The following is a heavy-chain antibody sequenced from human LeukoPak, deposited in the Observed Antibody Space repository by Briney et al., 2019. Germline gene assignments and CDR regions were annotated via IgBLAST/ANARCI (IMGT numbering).Heavy chain of an antibody. CDR1: GFTFSSFG. J-gene: IGHJ4*02. D-gene: IGHD1-26*01. CDR2: ISYDGTNK. CDR3: AKGEDVLISHLVY. V-gene: IGHV3-30*18. Sequence: GRSLRLSCAASGFTFSSFGMYWVRQAPGKGLEWVAVISYDGTNKYYADSVKGRFTISRDNSKNTLYLQMNSLRPEDTAVYYCAKGEDVLISHLVYWGQGTLVTVSS.